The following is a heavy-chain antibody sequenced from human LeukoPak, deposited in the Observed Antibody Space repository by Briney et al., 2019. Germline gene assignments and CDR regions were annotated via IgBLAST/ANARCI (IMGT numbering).Heavy chain of an antibody. V-gene: IGHV4-30-2*01. CDR1: GGSISSGGYY. J-gene: IGHJ5*02. D-gene: IGHD6-19*01. Sequence: SETLSLTCTVSGGSISSGGYYWSWIRQPPGKGLEWIGYIYHSGSTYYNPSLKSRVTISVDTSKNQFSLKLSSVTAADTAVYYCAREVYSSGWERPFDPWGQGTLVTVSS. CDR3: AREVYSSGWERPFDP. CDR2: IYHSGST.